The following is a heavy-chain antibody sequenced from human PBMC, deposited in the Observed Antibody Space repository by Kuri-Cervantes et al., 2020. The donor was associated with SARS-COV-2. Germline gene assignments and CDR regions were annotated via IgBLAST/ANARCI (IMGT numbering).Heavy chain of an antibody. V-gene: IGHV1-2*02. Sequence: ASVKVSCKASGYTFTGYYMHWVRQAPGQGLEWMGWINPNSGGTNYAQKFQGRVTMTRDTSISTAYMELSRLRSDDTAVYYCATPRYCSGGSCYGVFDYWGQGTLVTVSS. D-gene: IGHD2-15*01. CDR1: GYTFTGYY. CDR3: ATPRYCSGGSCYGVFDY. J-gene: IGHJ4*02. CDR2: INPNSGGT.